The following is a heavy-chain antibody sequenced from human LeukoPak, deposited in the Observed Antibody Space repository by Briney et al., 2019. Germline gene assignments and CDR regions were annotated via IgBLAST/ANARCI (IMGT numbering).Heavy chain of an antibody. J-gene: IGHJ4*02. V-gene: IGHV4-39*07. Sequence: PSETLSLTCTVSGGSISSSSYYWGWIRQPPGKGLEWIGSIYYSGSTYYNPSLKSRVTISVDTSKNQFSLKLSSVTAADTAVYYCARGVEERRPPTHDSSGSMFGYWGQGTLVTVSS. CDR1: GGSISSSSYY. CDR2: IYYSGST. CDR3: ARGVEERRPPTHDSSGSMFGY. D-gene: IGHD3-22*01.